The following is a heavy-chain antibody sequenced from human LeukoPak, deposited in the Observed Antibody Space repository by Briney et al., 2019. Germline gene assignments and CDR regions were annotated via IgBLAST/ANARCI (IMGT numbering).Heavy chain of an antibody. Sequence: GGSLRLSCAASGIIFSKYGMSWVRQAPGKGLEWVATVLGSGVPTYYADSVQGRFTISRDNSKNTLYLQMSSLRAEDAAIYYCAKDPNGDYIGTFDIWGQGTMVIVS. CDR2: VLGSGVPT. D-gene: IGHD4-17*01. CDR1: GIIFSKYG. J-gene: IGHJ3*02. V-gene: IGHV3-23*01. CDR3: AKDPNGDYIGTFDI.